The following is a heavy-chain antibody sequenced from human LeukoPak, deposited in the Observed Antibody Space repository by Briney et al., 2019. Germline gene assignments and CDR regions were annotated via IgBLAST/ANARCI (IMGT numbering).Heavy chain of an antibody. CDR1: GFTFTSSA. V-gene: IGHV1-58*02. CDR3: AACIVGATGAFDI. J-gene: IGHJ3*02. D-gene: IGHD1-26*01. CDR2: IVVGSGNT. Sequence: SVTVSCKASGFTFTSSAMQWVRQARGQRLEWIGWIVVGSGNTNYAQKFQERVTITRDMSTSTAYMELSSLRSEDTAVYYCAACIVGATGAFDIWGQGTMVTVSS.